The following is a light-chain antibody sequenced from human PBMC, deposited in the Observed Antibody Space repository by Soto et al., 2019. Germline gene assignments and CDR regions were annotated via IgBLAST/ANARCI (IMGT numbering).Light chain of an antibody. V-gene: IGKV1-9*01. J-gene: IGKJ5*01. CDR3: LQLKSYPIT. CDR2: AAS. CDR1: QGLSSD. Sequence: DIQLTQSPSFLSASVGDRVTITCRASQGLSSDLAWYQQKPGKAPKLLIYAASTLQSGVPSRFSGSGSGTEFTLTISSLQPEAFATYYILQLKSYPITFGNGTRLEIK.